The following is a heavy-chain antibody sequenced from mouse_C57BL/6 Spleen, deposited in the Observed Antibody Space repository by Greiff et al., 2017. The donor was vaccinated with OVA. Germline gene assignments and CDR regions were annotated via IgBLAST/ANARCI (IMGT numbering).Heavy chain of an antibody. CDR3: TREDGYYVAMDY. CDR1: GFTFSSYA. Sequence: DVMLVESGEGLVKPGGSLKLSCAASGFTFSSYAMSWVRQTPEKRLEWVAYISSGGDYIYYADTVKGRFTISRDNARNTLYLQMSSLKSEDTAMYYCTREDGYYVAMDYWGQGTSVTVSS. J-gene: IGHJ4*01. D-gene: IGHD2-3*01. CDR2: ISSGGDYI. V-gene: IGHV5-9-1*02.